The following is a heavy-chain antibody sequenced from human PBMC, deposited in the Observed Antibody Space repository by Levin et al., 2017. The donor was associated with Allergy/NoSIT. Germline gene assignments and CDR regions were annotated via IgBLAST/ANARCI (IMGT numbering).Heavy chain of an antibody. CDR2: IWFDGSKK. CDR3: ARAEYSDGFYYYGMDL. J-gene: IGHJ6*02. Sequence: GESLKISCAASGFTFSSYGMQWVRQAPGKGLECVAFIWFDGSKKYYADSVRGRFTISRDTSENTLYLQMNSLRAEDTAVYYCARAEYSDGFYYYGMDLWGQGTTVTVSS. V-gene: IGHV3-33*01. D-gene: IGHD5-18*01. CDR1: GFTFSSYG.